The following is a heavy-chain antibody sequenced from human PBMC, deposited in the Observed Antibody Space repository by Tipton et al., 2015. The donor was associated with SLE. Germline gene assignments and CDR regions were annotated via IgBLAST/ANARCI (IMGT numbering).Heavy chain of an antibody. CDR3: ASALLWSLDY. CDR2: ISYDGSNK. Sequence: SLRLSCAASGFTFSIYALHWVRQAPGKGLEWVAIISYDGSNKYYADSVKGRFTISRDNSKNTLYLQMNSLRAEDTAVYYCASALLWSLDYWGQGTLVTVSS. J-gene: IGHJ4*02. D-gene: IGHD3-10*01. CDR1: GFTFSIYA. V-gene: IGHV3-30*04.